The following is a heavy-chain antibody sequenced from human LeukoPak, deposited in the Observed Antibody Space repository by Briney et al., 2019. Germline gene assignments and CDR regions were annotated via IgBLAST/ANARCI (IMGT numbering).Heavy chain of an antibody. J-gene: IGHJ4*02. Sequence: ASVKVSCKASGYTFTGYAMNWVRQAPGQGLEWMGWINTNTGNPTYAQGFTGRFVFSLDTSVSTAYLQISSLKAEDTAVYYCARDAFPTYDSSGYSPGYWGQGTLVTVSS. D-gene: IGHD3-22*01. CDR2: INTNTGNP. V-gene: IGHV7-4-1*02. CDR1: GYTFTGYA. CDR3: ARDAFPTYDSSGYSPGY.